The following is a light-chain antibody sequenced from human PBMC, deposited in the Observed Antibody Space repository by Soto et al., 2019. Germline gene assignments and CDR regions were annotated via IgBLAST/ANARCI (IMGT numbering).Light chain of an antibody. CDR3: QQYNSYSWA. CDR2: KAS. Sequence: DIQMTQSPSTLSASVGDRATITCRACQSISTWLAWYQQRARKAPKLLIYKASNLESGVPSRFSGSGSGTDFTLTISSLQPDDFATYYCQQYNSYSWAFGQGTKVDIK. J-gene: IGKJ1*01. V-gene: IGKV1-5*03. CDR1: QSISTW.